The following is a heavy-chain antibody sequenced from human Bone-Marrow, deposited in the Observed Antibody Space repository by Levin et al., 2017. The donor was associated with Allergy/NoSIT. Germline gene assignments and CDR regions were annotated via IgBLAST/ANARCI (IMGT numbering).Heavy chain of an antibody. CDR2: IDYSGSS. J-gene: IGHJ6*02. Sequence: SQTLSLTCTVSGASISSGGYYWSWIRQHPGKGLEWIGNIDYSGSSNYSPSLKSRLSISLDTSKNQFSLNLSSMTAADTAVYYCARELVAIFGVDYYYYYGVDVWGQGTTVTVSS. V-gene: IGHV4-31*03. CDR1: GASISSGGYY. D-gene: IGHD3-3*01. CDR3: ARELVAIFGVDYYYYYGVDV.